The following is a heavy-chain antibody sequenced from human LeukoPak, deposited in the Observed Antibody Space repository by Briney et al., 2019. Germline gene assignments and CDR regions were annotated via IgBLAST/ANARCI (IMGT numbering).Heavy chain of an antibody. D-gene: IGHD3-22*01. CDR1: GFTFSSYS. CDR3: AKRTYYSDSSSYRAFDY. Sequence: PGGSLRLSCVASGFTFSSYSMNWVRQAPGKGLEWVSSISSISTYIYYADSVKGRFTISRDNAKSSLYLQMNSLRAEDTAVYYCAKRTYYSDSSSYRAFDYWGQGTLVTVSS. J-gene: IGHJ4*02. CDR2: ISSISTYI. V-gene: IGHV3-21*04.